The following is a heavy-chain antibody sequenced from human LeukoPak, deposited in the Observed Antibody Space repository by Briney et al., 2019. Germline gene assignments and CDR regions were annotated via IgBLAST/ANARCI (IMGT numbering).Heavy chain of an antibody. CDR3: ARRYCSGADCYGGDSYYYMDV. D-gene: IGHD2-2*01. CDR2: LYYSGRT. CDR1: GGTISTSLYY. J-gene: IGHJ6*03. V-gene: IGHV4-39*01. Sequence: NPSETLSLTCSVSGGTISTSLYYWGWIRQPPGKGLEWIGSLYYSGRTYYNPSLKSRVTISIDTSKNQFSLRLASVTAADTAVYYCARRYCSGADCYGGDSYYYMDVWGKGTTVTISS.